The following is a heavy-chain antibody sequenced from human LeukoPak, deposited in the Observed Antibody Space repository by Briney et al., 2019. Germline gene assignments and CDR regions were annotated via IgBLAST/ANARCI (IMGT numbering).Heavy chain of an antibody. D-gene: IGHD3-22*01. CDR2: INPSGGST. J-gene: IGHJ4*02. Sequence: ASVKVSCKASGYTFTSYYMHWVRQAPGQGLEWMGIINPSGGSTSYAQKFQGRVTMTRDTSTSTVYMELSSLRSEDTAVYYCARDLIQRYYDSRDDYWGQGTLVTVPS. V-gene: IGHV1-46*01. CDR1: GYTFTSYY. CDR3: ARDLIQRYYDSRDDY.